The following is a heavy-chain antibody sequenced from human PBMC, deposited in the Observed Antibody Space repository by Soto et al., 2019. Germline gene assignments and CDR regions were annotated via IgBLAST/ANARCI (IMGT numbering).Heavy chain of an antibody. CDR1: GGTLINYE. J-gene: IGHJ6*02. V-gene: IGHV1-69*06. Sequence: QVQLVQSGAEVKKPGSSVKVSCTAAGGTLINYEISWVRQAPGQGLEWLGGMIPIFGTSNYAQKFQGRVTITADKSTSTAYTELRSLRSENTAIYYCASNSVPRNKPVIAWTDCHYGFDVWGQGTTVAVSS. D-gene: IGHD2-21*02. CDR3: ASNSVPRNKPVIAWTDCHYGFDV. CDR2: MIPIFGTS.